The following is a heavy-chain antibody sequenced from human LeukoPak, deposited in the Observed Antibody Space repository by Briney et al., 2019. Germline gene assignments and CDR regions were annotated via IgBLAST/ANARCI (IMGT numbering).Heavy chain of an antibody. CDR1: GYSISSGYY. CDR2: IYHSRSS. J-gene: IGHJ5*02. V-gene: IGHV4-38-2*02. D-gene: IGHD3-22*01. Sequence: SETLSLTCTVSGYSISSGYYWGWIRHPPRKGLEWIGIIYHSRSSYYNPSLKSRVTTSVDTPKNQFSLKLSSVTAADTAVYYCARDGFYDSSGYYQEEFDPWGEGTQVTVS. CDR3: ARDGFYDSSGYYQEEFDP.